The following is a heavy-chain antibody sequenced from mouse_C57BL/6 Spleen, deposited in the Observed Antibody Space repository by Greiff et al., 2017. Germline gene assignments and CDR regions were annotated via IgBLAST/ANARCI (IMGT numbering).Heavy chain of an antibody. J-gene: IGHJ3*01. Sequence: DVHLVESGGGLVQPGGSLSLSCAASGFTFTDYYMSWVRQPPGKALEWLGFIRNKANGYTTEYSASVKGRFTISRDNSQSILYLQMNALRAEDSATYYCARSLGGWFAYWGQGTLVTVSA. D-gene: IGHD3-1*01. V-gene: IGHV7-3*01. CDR1: GFTFTDYY. CDR2: IRNKANGYTT. CDR3: ARSLGGWFAY.